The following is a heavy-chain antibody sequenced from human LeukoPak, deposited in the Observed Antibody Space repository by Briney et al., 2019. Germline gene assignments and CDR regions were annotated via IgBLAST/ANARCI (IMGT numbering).Heavy chain of an antibody. CDR1: GFTFSSYA. CDR2: ISYDGSNK. D-gene: IGHD1-26*01. Sequence: GGSLRLSCAASGFTFSSYAMHWVRQAPGKGLEWVAVISYDGSNKYYADSVKGRFTISRDNSKNTLYLQMNSLRAEDTAVYYCARDLFSLSGSYRRFDPWGQGTLVTVSS. J-gene: IGHJ5*02. CDR3: ARDLFSLSGSYRRFDP. V-gene: IGHV3-30-3*01.